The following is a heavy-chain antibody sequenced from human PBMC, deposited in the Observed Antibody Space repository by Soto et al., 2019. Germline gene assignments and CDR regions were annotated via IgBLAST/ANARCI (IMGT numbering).Heavy chain of an antibody. Sequence: GGSLRLSCAASGFTFSSYGMHWVRQAPGKGLEWVAVISYDGSNKYYADSVKGRFTISRDNSKNTLYLQMNSLRAEDTAVYYCAKCTNGVCYTGHYYYYMDVWGKGTTVTVSS. V-gene: IGHV3-30*18. CDR2: ISYDGSNK. CDR3: AKCTNGVCYTGHYYYYMDV. CDR1: GFTFSSYG. D-gene: IGHD2-8*01. J-gene: IGHJ6*03.